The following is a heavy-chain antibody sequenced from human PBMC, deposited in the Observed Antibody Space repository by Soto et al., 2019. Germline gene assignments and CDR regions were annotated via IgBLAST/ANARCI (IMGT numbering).Heavy chain of an antibody. CDR3: AKDPKWLLSRLYYYYGMDV. Sequence: GGSLRLSCAASGFTFSSYGMHWVRQAPGKGLEWVAVISYDGSNKYYADSVKGRFTISRDNSKNTLYLQMNSLRAEDTAVYYCAKDPKWLLSRLYYYYGMDVWRQGTTVTVSS. V-gene: IGHV3-30*18. CDR1: GFTFSSYG. CDR2: ISYDGSNK. J-gene: IGHJ6*02. D-gene: IGHD3-3*01.